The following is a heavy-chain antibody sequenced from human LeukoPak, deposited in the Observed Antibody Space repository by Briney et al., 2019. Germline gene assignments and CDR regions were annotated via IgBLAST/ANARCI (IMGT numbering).Heavy chain of an antibody. CDR1: GGSISSYY. D-gene: IGHD2-15*01. Sequence: SETLSLTCTVSGGSISSYYWSWIRQPPGKGLEWIWYIYYSGSTNYNPSLNSRVTISVDTSKNQFSLKLSSVTAADTAVYYCASSAWIGGSCSDYWGQGTLVTDSS. CDR2: IYYSGST. V-gene: IGHV4-59*08. CDR3: ASSAWIGGSCSDY. J-gene: IGHJ4*02.